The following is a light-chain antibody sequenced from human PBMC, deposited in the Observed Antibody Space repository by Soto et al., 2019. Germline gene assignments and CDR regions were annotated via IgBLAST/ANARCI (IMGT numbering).Light chain of an antibody. CDR1: SSDVGGYNF. CDR2: EVS. Sequence: SVLTQPASVFGSPGQSITISCTGTSSDVGGYNFVSWYQQHPGKAPKLMIYEVSNRPSGVSNRFSGSRSGNTASLTISGLQAEDEADYYCSSYTDSSNYVFGTGTKVTVL. J-gene: IGLJ1*01. V-gene: IGLV2-14*03. CDR3: SSYTDSSNYV.